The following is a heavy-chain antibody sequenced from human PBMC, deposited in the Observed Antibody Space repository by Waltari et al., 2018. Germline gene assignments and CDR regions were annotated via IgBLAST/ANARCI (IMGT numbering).Heavy chain of an antibody. Sequence: QLQLQESGPRLVKPSETLSPTCSVSGDSINTDSYYWGWIRQSPGKTLEWIGRVHSTGNTYYNPSLKSRLSISIDASKNQFSLNLTSVTTADTATYFCARRWGGRLGPNKDRPPFDYWGQGTLVTVSS. CDR2: VHSTGNT. CDR1: GDSINTDSYY. D-gene: IGHD3-16*01. CDR3: ARRWGGRLGPNKDRPPFDY. J-gene: IGHJ4*02. V-gene: IGHV4-39*01.